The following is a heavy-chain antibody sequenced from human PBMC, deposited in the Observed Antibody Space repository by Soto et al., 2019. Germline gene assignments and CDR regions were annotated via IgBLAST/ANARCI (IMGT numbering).Heavy chain of an antibody. CDR1: GLTVSSND. Sequence: PGGSLRLSCAASGLTVSSNDMSWVRQAPGKGLECVSITYSAGNTYYADSVKGRFIISRDNSKNTLYLQMNSLRDDDTAVYYCARGSLYWGQGTLVTVSS. V-gene: IGHV3-66*01. J-gene: IGHJ4*01. CDR2: TYSAGNT. CDR3: ARGSLY.